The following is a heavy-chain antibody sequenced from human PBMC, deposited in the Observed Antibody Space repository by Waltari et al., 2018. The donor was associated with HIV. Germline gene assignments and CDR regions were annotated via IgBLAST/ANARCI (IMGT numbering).Heavy chain of an antibody. Sequence: VQLAESGGDLVQPGESLRLTCEGSGFIFSTFVMHWFRQAPGKGLEYVSGISSGGGPYYAKSVRGRFTISRDNSKNTVYLQMESLRGEDTAVYFCARGDYYDSSGPANYWGQGTLVTVSS. D-gene: IGHD3-22*01. CDR1: GFIFSTFV. CDR3: ARGDYYDSSGPANY. V-gene: IGHV3-64*01. J-gene: IGHJ4*01. CDR2: ISSGGGP.